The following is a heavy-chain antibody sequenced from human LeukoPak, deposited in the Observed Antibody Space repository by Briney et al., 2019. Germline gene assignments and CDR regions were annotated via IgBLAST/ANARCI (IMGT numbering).Heavy chain of an antibody. J-gene: IGHJ5*02. Sequence: GGSLRLSCAASGFTFSSYAMSWVRQAPGKGLEWVSAISGSGGSTYYADSVKGRFTISRDNSKNTLYLQMNSLRAEDTAVYYCAKAGPEVTGYWGSPPANWFDPWGQGTLVTVSS. CDR1: GFTFSSYA. CDR2: ISGSGGST. D-gene: IGHD3-9*01. CDR3: AKAGPEVTGYWGSPPANWFDP. V-gene: IGHV3-23*01.